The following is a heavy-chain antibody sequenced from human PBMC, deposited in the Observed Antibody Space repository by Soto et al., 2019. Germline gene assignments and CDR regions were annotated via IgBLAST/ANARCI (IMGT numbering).Heavy chain of an antibody. Sequence: ASVKVSCKASGYTFSNYGISWVRQAPGQGLEWMGGIIPIFGTANYAQKFQGRVTITADESTSTAYMELSSLRSEDTAVYYCARDPGNYDSSGHNWFDPWGQGTLVTVSS. D-gene: IGHD3-22*01. CDR3: ARDPGNYDSSGHNWFDP. V-gene: IGHV1-69*13. J-gene: IGHJ5*02. CDR2: IIPIFGTA. CDR1: GYTFSNYG.